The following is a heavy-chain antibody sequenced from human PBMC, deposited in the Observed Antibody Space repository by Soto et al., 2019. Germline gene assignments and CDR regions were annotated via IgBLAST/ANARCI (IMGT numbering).Heavy chain of an antibody. V-gene: IGHV4-39*01. J-gene: IGHJ5*02. D-gene: IGHD3-10*02. CDR1: GGSINSSDHF. CDR2: VYYTETT. CDR3: GTQRGLSRNMFITSFDP. Sequence: SEPLSLTCSLSGGSINSSDHFWGWIRQTPGQGLEWIGSVYYTETTYYNPSLKRPVTISVETSRNTFSLKVNSVTAADTSIYYCGTQRGLSRNMFITSFDPWGQGTLVTVSS.